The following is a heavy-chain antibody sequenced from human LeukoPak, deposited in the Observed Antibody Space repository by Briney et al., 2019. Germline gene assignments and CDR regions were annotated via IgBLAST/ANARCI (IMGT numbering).Heavy chain of an antibody. D-gene: IGHD1-14*01. Sequence: GGSLRLSCAASGLTFSNYAMSWVRQAPGKGLEWVSGISDSGGSTYYADSVKGRFTISRDNSKNTLYLQMNSLRAEDTAIYYCAKQPYNYYYLDVWGKGTTVTVSS. CDR2: ISDSGGST. CDR1: GLTFSNYA. V-gene: IGHV3-23*01. CDR3: AKQPYNYYYLDV. J-gene: IGHJ6*03.